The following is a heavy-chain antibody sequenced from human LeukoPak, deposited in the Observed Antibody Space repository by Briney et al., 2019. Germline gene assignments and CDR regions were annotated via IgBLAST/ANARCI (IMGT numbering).Heavy chain of an antibody. CDR2: IAYDGSYK. J-gene: IGHJ4*02. V-gene: IGHV3-30*18. D-gene: IGHD3-10*01. Sequence: PGRSLTLSCAASGFTFSSYGMHWVRQAPGKGLEWVAIIAYDGSYKYYADSVKGRFTVSRDNSKNTVFLQMSSLRTEDTAMYFCAKDWGLWYGQLLDWGQGTLVTVSS. CDR3: AKDWGLWYGQLLD. CDR1: GFTFSSYG.